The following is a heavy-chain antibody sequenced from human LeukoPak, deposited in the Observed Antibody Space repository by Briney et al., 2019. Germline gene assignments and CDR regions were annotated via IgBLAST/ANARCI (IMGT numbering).Heavy chain of an antibody. CDR3: ARDGDVDTAMVDFDY. CDR1: GYTFTSYG. D-gene: IGHD5-18*01. J-gene: IGHJ4*02. V-gene: IGHV1-18*01. Sequence: ASVKVSCKAPGYTFTSYGISWVRQAPGQGLEWMGWISAYNGNTNYAQKLQGRVTMTTDTSTSTAYMELRSLRSDDTAVYYCARDGDVDTAMVDFDYWGQGTLVTVSS. CDR2: ISAYNGNT.